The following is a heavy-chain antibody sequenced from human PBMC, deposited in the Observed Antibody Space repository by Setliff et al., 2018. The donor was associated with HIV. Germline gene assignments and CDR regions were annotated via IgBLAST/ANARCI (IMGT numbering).Heavy chain of an antibody. CDR1: GFRFDDDT. J-gene: IGHJ4*02. Sequence: GGSLTLSCAASGFRFDDDTMHWVRQAPGKGLEWVSLISWDGYNKYYADSVKGRFTISRDNTNNTLYLQLSSLRPEDTAVYYCASARIPTGGTSTSFDYWGQGTLVTVSS. V-gene: IGHV3-43*01. CDR3: ASARIPTGGTSTSFDY. D-gene: IGHD1-1*01. CDR2: ISWDGYNK.